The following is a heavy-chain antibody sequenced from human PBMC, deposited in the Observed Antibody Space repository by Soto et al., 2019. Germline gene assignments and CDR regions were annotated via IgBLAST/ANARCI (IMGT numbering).Heavy chain of an antibody. J-gene: IGHJ4*03. CDR1: RVSFRSSA. CDR3: GKTRRSGSIDY. V-gene: IGHV3-33*06. Sequence: PGWCLKLSCAASRVSFRSSAMPWVRQAPGKGLEWVALIWSHGTDQYYADSVRGRFTVSRDTSTNTVFLQMHSLRADGTATYYCGKTRRSGSIDYPGQGTPGTGYS. D-gene: IGHD1-1*01. CDR2: IWSHGTDQ.